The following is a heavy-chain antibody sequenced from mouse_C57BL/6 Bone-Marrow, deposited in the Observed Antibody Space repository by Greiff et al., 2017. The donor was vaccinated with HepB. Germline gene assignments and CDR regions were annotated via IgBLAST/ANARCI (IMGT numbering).Heavy chain of an antibody. CDR3: AGPFFDY. CDR2: IDPSDSYT. J-gene: IGHJ3*01. Sequence: VQLKQPGAELVRPGTSVKLSCKASGYTFTSYWMHWVKQRPGQGLEWIGVIDPSDSYTNYNQKFKGKATLTVDTSSSTAYMQLSSLTSEDSAVYYCAGPFFDYWGRGTLVTVSA. V-gene: IGHV1-59*01. CDR1: GYTFTSYW.